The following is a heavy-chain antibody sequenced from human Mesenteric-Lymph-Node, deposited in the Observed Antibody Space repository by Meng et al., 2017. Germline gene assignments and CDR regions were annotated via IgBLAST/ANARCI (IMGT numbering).Heavy chain of an antibody. V-gene: IGHV5-51*01. D-gene: IGHD3-22*01. CDR1: GYSFTSYW. CDR2: IYPGDSDT. CDR3: ARVALTYYYDSSGYLV. Sequence: GESLKISCKGSGYSFTSYWIGWVRQMPGKGLEWMGIIYPGDSDTRYSPSFQGQVTISADKSISTAYLQWSSLKASDTAMYYCARVALTYYYDSSGYLVWGQGTLVTVSS. J-gene: IGHJ4*02.